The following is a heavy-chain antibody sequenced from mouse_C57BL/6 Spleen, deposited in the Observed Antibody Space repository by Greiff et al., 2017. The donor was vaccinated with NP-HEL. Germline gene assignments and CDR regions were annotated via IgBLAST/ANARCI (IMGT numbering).Heavy chain of an antibody. Sequence: QVQLQQPGAELVKPGASVKLSCKASGYTFTSYWMHWVKQRPGQGLEWIGMIHPNSGSTNYNEKFKSKATLTVDKSSSTAYMQLSSLTSEDSAVYYCARSDYYGSSYRGYCDYWGQGTTLTVSS. J-gene: IGHJ2*01. CDR1: GYTFTSYW. CDR2: IHPNSGST. CDR3: ARSDYYGSSYRGYCDY. V-gene: IGHV1-64*01. D-gene: IGHD1-1*01.